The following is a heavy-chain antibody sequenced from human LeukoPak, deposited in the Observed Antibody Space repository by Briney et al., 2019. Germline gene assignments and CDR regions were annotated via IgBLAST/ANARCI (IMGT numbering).Heavy chain of an antibody. CDR2: IYYSGST. V-gene: IGHV4-39*01. CDR3: ASLVRSSFDY. Sequence: SETLSLTCTVSGGSISSSSYYWGWIRQPPGKGLEWIGSIYYSGSTYYNPSLKSRVTLSVDTSKNQFSLKLSSVTAADTAVYYCASLVRSSFDYWGQGTLVTVSS. D-gene: IGHD3-10*01. J-gene: IGHJ4*02. CDR1: GGSISSSSYY.